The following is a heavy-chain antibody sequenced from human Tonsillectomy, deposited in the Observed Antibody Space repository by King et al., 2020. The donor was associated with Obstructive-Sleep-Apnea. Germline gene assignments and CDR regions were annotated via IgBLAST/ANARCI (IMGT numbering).Heavy chain of an antibody. Sequence: VQLVESGAEVKKPGESLKISCKGSGYSFTSYWIGWVRQMPGKGLEWMGIIYPGDSDIRYSPSFQGQVTISADKSISTAYLQWSSLKASDTAMYYCARQGFGEPIELNWFDPWGQGTLVTVSS. CDR2: IYPGDSDI. D-gene: IGHD3-10*01. V-gene: IGHV5-51*01. CDR3: ARQGFGEPIELNWFDP. J-gene: IGHJ5*02. CDR1: GYSFTSYW.